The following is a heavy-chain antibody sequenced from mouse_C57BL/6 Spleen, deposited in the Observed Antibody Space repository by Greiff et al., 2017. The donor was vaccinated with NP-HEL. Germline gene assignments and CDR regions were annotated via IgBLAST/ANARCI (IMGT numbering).Heavy chain of an antibody. D-gene: IGHD1-1*01. J-gene: IGHJ4*01. V-gene: IGHV1-55*01. CDR3: AIEITTVVAYYAMDY. Sequence: VQLQQPGAELVKPGASVKMSCKASGYTFTSYWITWVKQRPGQGLEWIGDIYPGSGSTNYNEKFKSKATLTVDTSSSTAYMQLSSLTSEDSAVYYCAIEITTVVAYYAMDYWGQGTSVTVSS. CDR2: IYPGSGST. CDR1: GYTFTSYW.